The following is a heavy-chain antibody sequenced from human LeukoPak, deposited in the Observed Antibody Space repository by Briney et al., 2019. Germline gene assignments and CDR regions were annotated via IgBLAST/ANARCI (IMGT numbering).Heavy chain of an antibody. Sequence: ASVKVSCMASGYTFTSYGISWVRQAPGQGLEWMGWISAYNGNTNYAQKLQGRVTMTTDTSTSTAYMELRSLRSDDTAVYYCARDARGYSYGSGGPDFDYWGQGTLVTVSS. CDR1: GYTFTSYG. J-gene: IGHJ4*02. D-gene: IGHD5-18*01. CDR3: ARDARGYSYGSGGPDFDY. V-gene: IGHV1-18*01. CDR2: ISAYNGNT.